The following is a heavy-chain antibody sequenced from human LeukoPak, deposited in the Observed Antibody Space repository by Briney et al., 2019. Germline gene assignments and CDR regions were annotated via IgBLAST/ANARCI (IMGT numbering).Heavy chain of an antibody. V-gene: IGHV4-31*03. CDR2: IYYSGST. CDR1: GGSISSGGYY. D-gene: IGHD4-17*01. Sequence: SETLSLTRTVSGGSISSGGYYWSWIRQYPGKGLEWIGYIYYSGSTYYNPSLKSRVTISVDTSKNQFSLKLSSVTAADTAVYYCARATTVTTVGYWGQGTLVTVSS. J-gene: IGHJ4*02. CDR3: ARATTVTTVGY.